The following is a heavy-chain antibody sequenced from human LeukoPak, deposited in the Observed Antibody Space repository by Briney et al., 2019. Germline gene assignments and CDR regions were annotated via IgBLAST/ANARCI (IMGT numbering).Heavy chain of an antibody. Sequence: SETLSLTCTVSGGSISSYYWNWIRQPAGKGLEWIGRIYISGDTNYNPSLKSRVTMSVDTSKNQFSLKLNSVTAADTAMYYCARDPQDAFDIWGQGTMVTVSS. J-gene: IGHJ3*02. CDR2: IYISGDT. CDR3: ARDPQDAFDI. V-gene: IGHV4-4*07. CDR1: GGSISSYY.